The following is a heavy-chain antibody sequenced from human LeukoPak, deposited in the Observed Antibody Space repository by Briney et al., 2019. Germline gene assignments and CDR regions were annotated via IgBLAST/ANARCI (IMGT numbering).Heavy chain of an antibody. CDR2: ISGSGGST. CDR3: ASFGVAPFDY. V-gene: IGHV3-23*01. Sequence: GGSLRLSCAASGFTFSSYAMSWVRQAPGKGLEWVSAISGSGGSTYYADSVKGRFTISRDNSKDTLYLQMNSLRAEDTAVYYCASFGVAPFDYWGQGTLVTVSS. D-gene: IGHD3-3*01. J-gene: IGHJ4*02. CDR1: GFTFSSYA.